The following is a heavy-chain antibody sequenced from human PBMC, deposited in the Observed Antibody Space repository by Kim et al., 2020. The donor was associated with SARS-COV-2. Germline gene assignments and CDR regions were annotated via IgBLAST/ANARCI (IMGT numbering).Heavy chain of an antibody. Sequence: GSVKGRFTISRDNSKKTLFLQMNSLRTGDTAVYYCAKQTVEDSPAVGFDIWGQGTMVAVSS. J-gene: IGHJ3*02. V-gene: IGHV3-30*02. CDR3: AKQTVEDSPAVGFDI.